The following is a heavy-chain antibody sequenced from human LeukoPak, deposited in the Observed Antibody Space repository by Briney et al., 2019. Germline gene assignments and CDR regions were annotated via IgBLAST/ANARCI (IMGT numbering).Heavy chain of an antibody. J-gene: IGHJ4*02. D-gene: IGHD1-1*01. CDR1: GYSFTAYY. V-gene: IGHV1-2*06. CDR3: ASALRRNEDLDF. Sequence: GASVKVSCTPSGYSFTAYYLHWVRQAPGQGHEWIGRIKPNSGFTDYAQKFQGRVTMTGDTSIRTAYMALSSLTSDDTAVYYCASALRRNEDLDFWGQGTLVTVSS. CDR2: IKPNSGFT.